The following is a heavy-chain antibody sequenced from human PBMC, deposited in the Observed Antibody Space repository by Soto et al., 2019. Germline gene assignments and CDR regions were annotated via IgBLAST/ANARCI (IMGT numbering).Heavy chain of an antibody. J-gene: IGHJ4*01. Sequence: LGESLKISCQASGYTFSSYWIAWVRQMPGKGLEWVGIIYPGDSETRYSPALQGQVTISADRSTTTAYLQWSSLKASDSGTYYCARLRAPRPVTKMPGLHNWGRGTLVTVSS. CDR2: IYPGDSET. CDR3: ARLRAPRPVTKMPGLHN. V-gene: IGHV5-51*01. D-gene: IGHD4-4*01. CDR1: GYTFSSYW.